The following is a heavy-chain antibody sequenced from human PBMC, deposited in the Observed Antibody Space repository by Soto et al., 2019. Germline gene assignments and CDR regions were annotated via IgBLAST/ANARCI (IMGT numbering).Heavy chain of an antibody. CDR3: ASVCSGGSCYHDAFDI. D-gene: IGHD2-15*01. CDR2: IKQDGSEK. J-gene: IGHJ3*02. Sequence: GGSLRLSCAASGFTFSSYWMSWVRQAPGKGLEWVANIKQDGSEKYYVDSVKDRFTISRDNAKNSLYLQMNSLRAEDTAVYYCASVCSGGSCYHDAFDIWGQGTMVTVSS. V-gene: IGHV3-7*01. CDR1: GFTFSSYW.